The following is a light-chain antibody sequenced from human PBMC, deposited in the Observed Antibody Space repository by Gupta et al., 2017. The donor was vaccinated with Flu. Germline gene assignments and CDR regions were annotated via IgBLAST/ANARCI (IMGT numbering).Light chain of an antibody. CDR2: KAS. J-gene: IGKJ1*01. V-gene: IGKV1-5*03. CDR1: QTISTW. Sequence: DIQMTQSPSILPASVGDRVTITCRASQTISTWLAWYQQKPGKAPKLLMYKASTLEKGVPSRFSGSGSGAEFILTITSLQPDDFATYYCQHYNTYPWTFGQGTKVEIK. CDR3: QHYNTYPWT.